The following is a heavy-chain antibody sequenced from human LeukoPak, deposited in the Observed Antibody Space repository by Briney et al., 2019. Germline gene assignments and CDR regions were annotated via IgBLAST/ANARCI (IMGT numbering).Heavy chain of an antibody. CDR1: GFTFSSYG. CDR2: ISSSSSYI. CDR3: ARHPSGAVAGTRPDY. Sequence: GGSLRLSCAASGFTFSSYGMHWVRQAPGKGLEWVSSISSSSSYIYYADSVKGRFTISRDNAKNSLYLQMNSLRAEDTAVYYCARHPSGAVAGTRPDYWGQGTLVTVSS. D-gene: IGHD6-19*01. J-gene: IGHJ4*02. V-gene: IGHV3-21*01.